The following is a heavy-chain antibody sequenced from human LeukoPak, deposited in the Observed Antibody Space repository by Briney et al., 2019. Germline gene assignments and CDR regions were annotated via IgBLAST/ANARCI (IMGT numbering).Heavy chain of an antibody. D-gene: IGHD6-19*01. Sequence: VASVKVSCKTSGYTFTSYYLHWVRQAPGQGLEWLGLINPSGGSTFYAQKLQGRLTMTRDTSTSTVYMELSSLRSEDTAVYYCARPSTGYSSGWFDYWGQGTLVTVSS. J-gene: IGHJ4*02. V-gene: IGHV1-46*01. CDR1: GYTFTSYY. CDR2: INPSGGST. CDR3: ARPSTGYSSGWFDY.